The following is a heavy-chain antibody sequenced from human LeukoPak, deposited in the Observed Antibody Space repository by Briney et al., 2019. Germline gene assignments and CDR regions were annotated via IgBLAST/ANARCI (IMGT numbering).Heavy chain of an antibody. CDR2: INPNSGGT. Sequence: ASVKVSCKASGYTFTSYGISWVRQAPGQGLEWMGWINPNSGGTNYAQKFQGRVTMTRDTSISTAYMELSRLRSDDTAVYYCARGYCSSTSCYYYYYYMDVWGKGTTVTISS. CDR1: GYTFTSYG. V-gene: IGHV1-2*02. D-gene: IGHD2-2*01. CDR3: ARGYCSSTSCYYYYYYMDV. J-gene: IGHJ6*03.